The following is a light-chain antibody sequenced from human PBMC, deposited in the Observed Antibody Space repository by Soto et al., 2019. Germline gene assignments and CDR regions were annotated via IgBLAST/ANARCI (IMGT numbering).Light chain of an antibody. V-gene: IGLV2-8*01. Sequence: QSVLTQPTSASGSPGQSVTISCTGTSGDVGGYNYVSWYQQHPGKAPKLMIYEVSKRPSGVPDRFSGSKSGNTASLTVSGLQAEDEADYYCSSYAGSNILFGTGTKLTVL. CDR3: SSYAGSNIL. J-gene: IGLJ1*01. CDR1: SGDVGGYNY. CDR2: EVS.